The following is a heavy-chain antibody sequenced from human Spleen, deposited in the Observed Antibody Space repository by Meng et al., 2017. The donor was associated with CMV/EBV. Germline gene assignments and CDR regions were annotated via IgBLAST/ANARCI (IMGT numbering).Heavy chain of an antibody. CDR2: ISGSGGST. V-gene: IGHV3-23*01. J-gene: IGHJ4*02. Sequence: GGSLRLSCAASGFTFSSYAMSWVRQAPGKGLEWVSVISGSGGSTDYADSVKGRFTISRDSSKNTLYLQKNTLRAEDTAVYYCAKDLRYSYGYIDYWGQGTLVTVSS. D-gene: IGHD5-18*01. CDR1: GFTFSSYA. CDR3: AKDLRYSYGYIDY.